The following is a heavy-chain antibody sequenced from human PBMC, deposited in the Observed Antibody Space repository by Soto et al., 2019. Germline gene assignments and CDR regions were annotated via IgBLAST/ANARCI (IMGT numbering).Heavy chain of an antibody. CDR3: AVDTQRCAAIPVRKLKTNGWFDP. Sequence: SETLSLTCAVYGGSFSVYAWSWIRQPPGKGLEWIGDINHSGRTHYNPSLESRVSLSVDSSKNRFSLKLNSVTAADTAVYYCAVDTQRCAAIPVRKLKTNGWFDPWGQGTLVLVSS. CDR1: GGSFSVYA. D-gene: IGHD6-13*01. CDR2: INHSGRT. J-gene: IGHJ5*02. V-gene: IGHV4-34*01.